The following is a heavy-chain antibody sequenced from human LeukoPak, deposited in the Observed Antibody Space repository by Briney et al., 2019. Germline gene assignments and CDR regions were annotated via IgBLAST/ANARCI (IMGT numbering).Heavy chain of an antibody. CDR2: MPHSGST. CDR3: ARNPDSDHFDY. D-gene: IGHD1-14*01. CDR1: GESFSDYY. V-gene: IGHV4-34*01. Sequence: SETLSLTCAVYGESFSDYYWSWIRQPPGKGLEWIGEMPHSGSTNYNPSLKSRVTMSLDTSKNQFYLNLTSVTAADTAVYYCARNPDSDHFDYWGQGTLVTVSS. J-gene: IGHJ4*02.